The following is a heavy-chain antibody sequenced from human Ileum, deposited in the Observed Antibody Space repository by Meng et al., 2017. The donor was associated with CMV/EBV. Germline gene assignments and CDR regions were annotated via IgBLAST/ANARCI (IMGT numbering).Heavy chain of an antibody. CDR3: ASPVYDFWSGYPPFDY. CDR2: IILLSRTT. J-gene: IGHJ4*02. CDR1: GVTLSDYT. Sequence: QVPLWQSGPGVRKTGSSMKVSCKAPGVTLSDYTVSWVRQAPGQGLEWMGGIILLSRTTRSAQKFQDRVTITTDESASTVYLELRSLTSEDTATYYCASPVYDFWSGYPPFDYWGQGTLVTVSS. V-gene: IGHV1-69*05. D-gene: IGHD3-3*01.